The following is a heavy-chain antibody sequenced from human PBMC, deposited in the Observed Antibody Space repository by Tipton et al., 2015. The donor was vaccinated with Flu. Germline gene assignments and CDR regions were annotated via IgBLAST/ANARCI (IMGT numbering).Heavy chain of an antibody. D-gene: IGHD2/OR15-2a*01. CDR3: ARLSLSFNAFDI. V-gene: IGHV4-39*07. J-gene: IGHJ3*02. Sequence: TLSLTCTVSGGSIGVTTYYWGWIRQPPGKGLEYIGSVYYIGGTYFNPSLKSRVTVSIDTSKKQFSLKLNSVTAADTAVYYCARLSLSFNAFDIWGQGTTVIVSS. CDR2: VYYIGGT. CDR1: GGSIGVTTYY.